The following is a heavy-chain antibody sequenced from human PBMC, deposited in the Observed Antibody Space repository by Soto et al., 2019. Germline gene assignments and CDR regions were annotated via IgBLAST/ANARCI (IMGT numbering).Heavy chain of an antibody. J-gene: IGHJ5*02. CDR1: GYTFTGYY. CDR3: ARDRGECSSTSCYQGNWFDP. D-gene: IGHD2-2*01. V-gene: IGHV1-2*04. CDR2: INPNSGGT. Sequence: ASVKVSCKASGYTFTGYYMHWVRQAPGQGLEWMGWINPNSGGTNYAQKFQGWVTMTRDTSISTAYMELSMLRSDDTAVYYCARDRGECSSTSCYQGNWFDPWGQGTLVTVSS.